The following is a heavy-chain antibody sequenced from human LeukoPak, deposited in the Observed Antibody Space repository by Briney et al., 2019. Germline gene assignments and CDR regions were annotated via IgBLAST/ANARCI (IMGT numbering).Heavy chain of an antibody. CDR2: ISSSSSTI. J-gene: IGHJ4*02. CDR1: GFTFSSYS. D-gene: IGHD1-7*01. CDR3: ARRGTGTTGYYFDY. Sequence: GGSLRLSCAASGFTFSSYSMNWVRQAPGKGLEWVSYISSSSSTIYYADSVKGRFTISRDNAKNSLYLQMSSLRAEDTAVYFCARRGTGTTGYYFDYWGQGTLVTVSS. V-gene: IGHV3-48*01.